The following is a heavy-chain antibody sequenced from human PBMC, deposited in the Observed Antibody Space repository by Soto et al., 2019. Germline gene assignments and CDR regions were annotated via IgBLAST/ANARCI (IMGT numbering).Heavy chain of an antibody. CDR1: GYTFTSYG. J-gene: IGHJ5*02. V-gene: IGHV1-18*01. Sequence: QVQLVQSGAEVKKPGASLKVSCKASGYTFTSYGISWVRQAPGQGLERMGWISAYNGNTNYAQKLQGRVTMTTDTSTSTDYMELMSVRSDDTAVYYCARTYSSSSAWFDPWGQGTLVTVSS. CDR3: ARTYSSSSAWFDP. D-gene: IGHD6-6*01. CDR2: ISAYNGNT.